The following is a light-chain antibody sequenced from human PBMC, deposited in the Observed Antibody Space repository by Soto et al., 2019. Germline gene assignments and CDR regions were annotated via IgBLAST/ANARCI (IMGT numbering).Light chain of an antibody. CDR3: SSYTSSYTRV. CDR1: SSDVGGYDF. J-gene: IGLJ1*01. Sequence: QSVLTQPASVSGSPGQSITISCTGTSSDVGGYDFVSWYQHHPGKAPKLLIYDVNNRPSGLSDRFSGSKSGNTASLTISGLQTEDEADYYCSSYTSSYTRVCGTGTKVTVL. CDR2: DVN. V-gene: IGLV2-14*01.